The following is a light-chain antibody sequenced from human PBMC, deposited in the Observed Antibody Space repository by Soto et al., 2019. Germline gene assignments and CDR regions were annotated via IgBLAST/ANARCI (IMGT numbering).Light chain of an antibody. V-gene: IGKV3-15*01. J-gene: IGKJ1*01. CDR3: QQYNKWWT. CDR1: ETVNSN. Sequence: EVVITQSPAPLSVSPGEGATLSCRASETVNSNLAWYQQKPGQAPRLLIYTISIRATGIPARFSGSGSGTDFTLTISSLQSEDFGVYYCQQYNKWWTFGQGTKVDIK. CDR2: TIS.